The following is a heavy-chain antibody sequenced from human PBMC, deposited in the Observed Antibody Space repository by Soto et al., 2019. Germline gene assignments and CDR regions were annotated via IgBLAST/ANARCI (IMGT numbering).Heavy chain of an antibody. Sequence: VASVKVSCKASGGTFSSYAISWVRQAPGQGLEWMGGIIPIFGTANYAQKFQGRVTITADESTSTAYMELSSLRSEDTAVYYCARNTPERIAAAGTFNDYWGQGTLVTVSS. CDR1: GGTFSSYA. D-gene: IGHD6-13*01. V-gene: IGHV1-69*13. CDR3: ARNTPERIAAAGTFNDY. CDR2: IIPIFGTA. J-gene: IGHJ4*02.